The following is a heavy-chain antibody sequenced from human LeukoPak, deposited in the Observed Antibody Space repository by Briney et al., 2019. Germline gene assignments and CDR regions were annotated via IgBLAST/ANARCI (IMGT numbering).Heavy chain of an antibody. V-gene: IGHV3-30*04. CDR3: VRGDPHFSYNNDWYGKKFDY. CDR1: GFTFSRYG. D-gene: IGHD6-19*01. CDR2: ISYDGKNE. J-gene: IGHJ4*02. Sequence: GTSLRLSCAASGFTFSRYGMHWVRQAPGKGLEWVAVISYDGKNETYADSVKGRFTISRDTSRNTLSLQMNSLRTEDTAVYYCVRGDPHFSYNNDWYGKKFDYWGQGTLVTVSS.